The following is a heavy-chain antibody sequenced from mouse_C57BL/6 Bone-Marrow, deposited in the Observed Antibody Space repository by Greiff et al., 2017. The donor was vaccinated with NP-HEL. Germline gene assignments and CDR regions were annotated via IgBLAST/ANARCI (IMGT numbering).Heavy chain of an antibody. D-gene: IGHD2-4*01. CDR3: ARGDYDYFDY. CDR1: GFTFSDYY. V-gene: IGHV5-12*01. Sequence: EVKLVESGGGLVQPGGSLKLSCAASGFTFSDYYMYWVRQTPEKRLEWVAYISNGGGSTYYPDTVKGRFTISRDNAKNTLYLQMSRLKSEDTAMYYCARGDYDYFDYWGQGTTLTVSS. CDR2: ISNGGGST. J-gene: IGHJ2*01.